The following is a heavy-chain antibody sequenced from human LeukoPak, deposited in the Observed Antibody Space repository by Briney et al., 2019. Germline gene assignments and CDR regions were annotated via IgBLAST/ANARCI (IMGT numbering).Heavy chain of an antibody. CDR2: IQSKIDGGAA. V-gene: IGHV3-15*01. J-gene: IGHJ1*01. Sequence: GGSLRRSCAVSGFTFRNACMSWVRQAPGKGLEWLGRIQSKIDGGAADYAAPVKGRFTISRDDSKNTLYLQMNSLKTEDTAVYYCSTDGRRGWLQYFQYWGQGTLVTVSS. CDR1: GFTFRNAC. D-gene: IGHD6-19*01. CDR3: STDGRRGWLQYFQY.